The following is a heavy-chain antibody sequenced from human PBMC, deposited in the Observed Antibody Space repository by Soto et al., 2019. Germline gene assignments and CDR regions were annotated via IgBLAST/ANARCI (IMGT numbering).Heavy chain of an antibody. V-gene: IGHV4-59*12. Sequence: PSETLSLTCTVSGGSISGYYWSWIRQPPGKGLEWIGNIYYSGTTNYNPSLKSRVTISVDTSKNQFSLKLSSVTAADTAVYYCARAPIEWGQGTLVTVSS. D-gene: IGHD1-26*01. CDR2: IYYSGTT. J-gene: IGHJ4*01. CDR3: ARAPIE. CDR1: GGSISGYY.